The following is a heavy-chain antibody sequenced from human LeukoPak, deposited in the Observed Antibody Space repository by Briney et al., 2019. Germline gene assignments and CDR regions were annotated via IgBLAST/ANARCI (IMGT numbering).Heavy chain of an antibody. CDR2: ISSSSSYI. D-gene: IGHD6-13*01. V-gene: IGHV3-21*01. J-gene: IGHJ5*02. Sequence: GGSLRLSCAASGFTFSSYSMNWVRQAPGKGLEWVSSISSSSSYIYYADSVKGRFTISRDNAKNSLYLQMNSLRAEDTAVYYCATGSQYSSSPGWFDPWGQGTLVTVSS. CDR3: ATGSQYSSSPGWFDP. CDR1: GFTFSSYS.